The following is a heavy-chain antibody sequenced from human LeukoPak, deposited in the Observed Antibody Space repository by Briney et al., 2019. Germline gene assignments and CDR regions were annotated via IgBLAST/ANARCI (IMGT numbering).Heavy chain of an antibody. V-gene: IGHV3-43D*03. D-gene: IGHD6-19*01. J-gene: IGHJ4*02. CDR2: ITWNGFST. CDR3: AKDYGYSNDWYLIDY. Sequence: PGGSLRLSCEASGFTFDDYAMHWVRQTPEKGLEWLGLITWNGFSTYYADSVRGRFTISRDNSKNSLYLQMNSLSTGDTALYYCAKDYGYSNDWYLIDYWGQGTLVTVSS. CDR1: GFTFDDYA.